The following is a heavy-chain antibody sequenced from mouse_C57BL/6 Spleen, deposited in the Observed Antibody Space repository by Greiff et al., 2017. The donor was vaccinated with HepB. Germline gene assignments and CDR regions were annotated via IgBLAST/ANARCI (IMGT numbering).Heavy chain of an antibody. CDR1: GYTFTSYW. J-gene: IGHJ3*01. CDR3: AREERDYYGSSDRAGAY. Sequence: QVQLQQPGAELVKPGASVKLSCKASGYTFTSYWMHWVKQRPGRGLEWIGRIDPNSGGTKYNEKFKSKATLPVDKPSSTAYMQLSSLTSADAAVYYCAREERDYYGSSDRAGAYWGQGTLVTVSA. V-gene: IGHV1-62-3*01. D-gene: IGHD1-1*01. CDR2: IDPNSGGT.